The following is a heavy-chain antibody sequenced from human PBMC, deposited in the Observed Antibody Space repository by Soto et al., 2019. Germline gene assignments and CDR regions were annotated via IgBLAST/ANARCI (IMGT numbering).Heavy chain of an antibody. CDR1: CGSISSGGYY. Sequence: SETLSLTCTVSCGSISSGGYYWSWIRQHPGKGLEWIGYIYYSGSTYYNPSLKSRVTISVDTSKNQFSLKLSSVTAADTAVYYCARVVSGSSWYGEFYFDYWGQGTLVTVSS. CDR2: IYYSGST. D-gene: IGHD6-13*01. J-gene: IGHJ4*02. V-gene: IGHV4-31*03. CDR3: ARVVSGSSWYGEFYFDY.